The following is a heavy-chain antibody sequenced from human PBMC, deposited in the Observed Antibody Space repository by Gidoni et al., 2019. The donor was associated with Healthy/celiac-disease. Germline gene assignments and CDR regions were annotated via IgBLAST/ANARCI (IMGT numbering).Heavy chain of an antibody. Sequence: QVQLVESGGGVVQPGRSLRLSCADSGFTFSSYGMHWVRQAPGKGLEVVAVISYDGSNKYYADSVKGRFTISRDNSKNTLYLQMNSLRAEDTAVYYCAREQSGFFDYWGQGTLVTVSS. J-gene: IGHJ4*02. D-gene: IGHD3-3*01. CDR3: AREQSGFFDY. CDR1: GFTFSSYG. V-gene: IGHV3-30*03. CDR2: ISYDGSNK.